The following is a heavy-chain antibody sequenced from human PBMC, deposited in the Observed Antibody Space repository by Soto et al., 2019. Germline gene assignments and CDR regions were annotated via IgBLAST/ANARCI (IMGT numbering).Heavy chain of an antibody. V-gene: IGHV3-30*18. Sequence: GGSLRLSCAASGFTFSSYGMHWVRQAPGKGLEWVAVISYDGSNKYYADSVKGRFTISRDNSKNTLYLQMNSLRAEDTAVYYCAKDRSAGRPYYYYGMDVWGQGTTVTVSS. CDR3: AKDRSAGRPYYYYGMDV. J-gene: IGHJ6*02. CDR1: GFTFSSYG. CDR2: ISYDGSNK. D-gene: IGHD3-10*01.